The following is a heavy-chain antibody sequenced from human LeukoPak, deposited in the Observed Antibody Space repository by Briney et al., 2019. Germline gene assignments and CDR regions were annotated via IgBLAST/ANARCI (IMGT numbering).Heavy chain of an antibody. J-gene: IGHJ5*02. CDR2: INTYNGDT. Sequence: ASVKVSCKASGYIFTSYGISWVRQAPGQGLEWMGWINTYNGDTKYAQKFQGRVTMTTDTSTSTAYMELRSLRSDDTAVYYCARGVGTVVLNWFDPWGQGTLVTVSS. CDR3: ARGVGTVVLNWFDP. CDR1: GYIFTSYG. V-gene: IGHV1-18*01. D-gene: IGHD4-23*01.